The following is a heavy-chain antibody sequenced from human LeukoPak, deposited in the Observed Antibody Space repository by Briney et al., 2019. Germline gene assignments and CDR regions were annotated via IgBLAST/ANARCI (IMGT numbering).Heavy chain of an antibody. V-gene: IGHV3-74*01. CDR3: VREPLGDYGGNTDAFDI. J-gene: IGHJ3*02. CDR2: INTDGTSS. CDR1: GFTFIRYW. D-gene: IGHD4-23*01. Sequence: GGSLRLSCAASGFTFIRYWMHWVRQAPGKGLVWVSRINTDGTSSSYADFVKGRFTISRDNSKNTLYLQMNSLRAEDTAVYYCVREPLGDYGGNTDAFDIWGHGTMGTVSS.